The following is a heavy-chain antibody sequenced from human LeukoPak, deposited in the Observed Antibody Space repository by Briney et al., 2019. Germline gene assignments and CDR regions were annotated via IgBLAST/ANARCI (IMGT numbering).Heavy chain of an antibody. Sequence: GGSLRLSCALSGRPFSSSIMHWVRRAPGKGLEWVAVISYDGSNKYYADSVKGRFTISRDNSKNTLYLQMNSLRAEDTAVYYCAKADSTGYYFDYWGQGTLVTVSS. CDR2: ISYDGSNK. V-gene: IGHV3-30*18. CDR3: AKADSTGYYFDY. D-gene: IGHD3-22*01. J-gene: IGHJ4*02. CDR1: GRPFSSSI.